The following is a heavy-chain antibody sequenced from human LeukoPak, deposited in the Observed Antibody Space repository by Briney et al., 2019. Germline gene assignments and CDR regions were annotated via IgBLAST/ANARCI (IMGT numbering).Heavy chain of an antibody. CDR2: ISYDGSNK. J-gene: IGHJ4*02. Sequence: GGSLRLSCAASGFTFSTYALTWVRQAPGKGLEWVAVISYDGSNKYYADSVKGRFTISRDNSKNTLYLQMNSLRAEDTAVYYCAKDLAVAGTDYWGQGTLVTVSS. CDR3: AKDLAVAGTDY. V-gene: IGHV3-30*18. D-gene: IGHD6-19*01. CDR1: GFTFSTYA.